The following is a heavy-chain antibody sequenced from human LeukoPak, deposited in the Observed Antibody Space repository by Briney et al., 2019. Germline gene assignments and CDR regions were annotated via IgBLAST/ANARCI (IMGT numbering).Heavy chain of an antibody. CDR2: ISWNSGSI. J-gene: IGHJ6*03. D-gene: IGHD5-18*01. CDR1: GFTFDDYA. Sequence: PGGSLRLSCAASGFTFDDYAMHWVRQAPGKGLEWVSGISWNSGSIGYADSVKGRFTISRDNAKNSLYLQMNSLRAEDMALYYCAKDGGYSYGYYMDVWGKGTTVTVSS. V-gene: IGHV3-9*03. CDR3: AKDGGYSYGYYMDV.